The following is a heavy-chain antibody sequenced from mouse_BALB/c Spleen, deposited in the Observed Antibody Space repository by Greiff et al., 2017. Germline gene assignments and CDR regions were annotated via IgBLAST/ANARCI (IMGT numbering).Heavy chain of an antibody. Sequence: VQLQQSGPELMKPGASVKISCKASGYSFTSYYMHWVKQSHGKSLEWIGYIDPFNGGTSYNQKFKGKATLTVDKSSSTAYMHLSSLTSEDSAVYYCARGGNYDYWGQGTTLTVSS. CDR2: IDPFNGGT. D-gene: IGHD2-1*01. CDR1: GYSFTSYY. V-gene: IGHV1S135*01. CDR3: ARGGNYDY. J-gene: IGHJ2*01.